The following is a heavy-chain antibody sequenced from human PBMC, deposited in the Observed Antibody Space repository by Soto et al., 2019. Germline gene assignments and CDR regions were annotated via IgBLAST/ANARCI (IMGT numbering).Heavy chain of an antibody. D-gene: IGHD3-22*01. CDR2: IRRDGGEE. J-gene: IGHJ3*02. CDR1: GFTFSYYW. V-gene: IGHV3-7*05. CDR3: ARDATYRDSSFYYDVFDI. Sequence: DVQLMESGGCLVQPGGSLRLSCAASGFTFSYYWMTWVRQAPGKGLEWVAHIRRDGGEEHYGDSVKGRFSVSRDNAKESLYLQMNSLRIEDTAVYYCARDATYRDSSFYYDVFDICGQGTMVTVSS.